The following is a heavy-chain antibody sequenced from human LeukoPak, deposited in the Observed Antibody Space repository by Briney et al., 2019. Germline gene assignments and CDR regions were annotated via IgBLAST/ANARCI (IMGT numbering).Heavy chain of an antibody. CDR3: ATSETAIGITVAGDYFDY. CDR2: INPNSGGT. J-gene: IGHJ4*02. D-gene: IGHD6-19*01. V-gene: IGHV1-2*02. Sequence: ASVTVTCNASGYTFTGYYMSWVRQAPGQGLEWMGWINPNSGGTNYAQKFQGRVTMTRDTSISTAYMELSRLRSDDTAVYYCATSETAIGITVAGDYFDYCGQGTLVTVSS. CDR1: GYTFTGYY.